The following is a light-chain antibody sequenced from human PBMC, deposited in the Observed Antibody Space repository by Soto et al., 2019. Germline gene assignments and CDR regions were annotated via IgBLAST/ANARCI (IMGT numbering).Light chain of an antibody. CDR2: AAS. CDR3: QQSYNTLPT. J-gene: IGKJ1*01. CDR1: QSISSY. Sequence: DIQMTQSPSSLSASVGDRVTITCRASQSISSYLNWYQQKPGKAPKPLIYAASSLQSGVPSRFSGSGYGTDFTLTISSLQPEDFATYYCQQSYNTLPTFGQGTKVEIK. V-gene: IGKV1-39*01.